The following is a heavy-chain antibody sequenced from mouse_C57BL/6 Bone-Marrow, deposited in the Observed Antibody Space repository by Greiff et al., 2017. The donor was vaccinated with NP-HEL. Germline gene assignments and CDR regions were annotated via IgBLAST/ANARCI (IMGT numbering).Heavy chain of an antibody. J-gene: IGHJ1*03. Sequence: EVQLMESGGGLVQSGRSLRLSCATSGFTFSDFYMEWVRQAPGKGLEWIAASRNKANDYTTEYSASVKGRFIVSRDTSQSILYLQMNALRAEDTAIYYCARDAYYGSSYAWYFDVWGTGTTVTVSS. D-gene: IGHD1-1*01. CDR1: GFTFSDFY. CDR2: SRNKANDYTT. CDR3: ARDAYYGSSYAWYFDV. V-gene: IGHV7-1*01.